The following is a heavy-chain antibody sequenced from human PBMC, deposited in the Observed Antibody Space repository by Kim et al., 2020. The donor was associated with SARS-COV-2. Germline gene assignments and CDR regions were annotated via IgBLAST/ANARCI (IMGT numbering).Heavy chain of an antibody. J-gene: IGHJ2*01. CDR2: IYSGGST. V-gene: IGHV3-53*01. D-gene: IGHD3-9*01. CDR1: GFTVSSNY. CDR3: ARVGGIHTYYDILTGYRHWYFDL. Sequence: GGSLRLSCAASGFTVSSNYMSWVRQAPGKGLEWVSVIYSGGSTYYADSVKGRFTISRDNSKNTLYLQMNSLRAEDTAVYYCARVGGIHTYYDILTGYRHWYFDLWGRGTLVTVSS.